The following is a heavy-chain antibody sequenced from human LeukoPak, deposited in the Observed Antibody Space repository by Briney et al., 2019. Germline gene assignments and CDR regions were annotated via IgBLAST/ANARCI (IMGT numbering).Heavy chain of an antibody. V-gene: IGHV3-9*01. CDR1: GFTFDDYA. Sequence: GRSLRLSCAASGFTFDDYAMHWVRQAPGKGLEWVSGISWNSGSIGYADSVKGRFTTSRDNAKNSLYLQMNSLRAEDTALYYCAKDGDSSSWYRGGYYFDYWGQGTLVTVSS. D-gene: IGHD6-13*01. CDR2: ISWNSGSI. CDR3: AKDGDSSSWYRGGYYFDY. J-gene: IGHJ4*02.